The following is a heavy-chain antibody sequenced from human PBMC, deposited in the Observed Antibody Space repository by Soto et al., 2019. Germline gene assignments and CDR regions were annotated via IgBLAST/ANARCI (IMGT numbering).Heavy chain of an antibody. CDR2: IIPIFGTA. CDR3: ARETPNYYDTSGYPQNY. J-gene: IGHJ4*02. CDR1: GGPFSSYA. V-gene: IGHV1-69*13. D-gene: IGHD3-22*01. Sequence: SVKVSCKASGGPFSSYAISWVRQAPGQGLEWMGGIIPIFGTANYTQKFQGRVTITADESTSTAYMEVTSLRSEDTAVYYCARETPNYYDTSGYPQNYWGQGTLVTVSS.